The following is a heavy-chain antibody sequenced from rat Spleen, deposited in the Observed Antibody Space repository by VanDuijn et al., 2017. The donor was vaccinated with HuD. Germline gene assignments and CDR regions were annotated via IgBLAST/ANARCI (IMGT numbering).Heavy chain of an antibody. V-gene: IGHV5S13*01. Sequence: EVQLVESGGGSVQPGRSLKLSCAASGFTYSDYVMAWVRQAPTKGLEWVASIISGGGFTFYRISVKGRFTISRDDATNTLYLQMDSLRSEDTATYYCTKVLSGSFDYWGQGVMVTVSS. CDR2: IISGGGFT. CDR1: GFTYSDYV. CDR3: TKVLSGSFDY. D-gene: IGHD5-1*01. J-gene: IGHJ2*01.